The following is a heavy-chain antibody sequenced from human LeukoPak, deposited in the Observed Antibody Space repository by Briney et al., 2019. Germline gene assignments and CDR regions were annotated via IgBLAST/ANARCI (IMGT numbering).Heavy chain of an antibody. CDR3: AKDEGMTMLTHDAFDI. CDR1: GFTFSSYS. V-gene: IGHV3-48*04. D-gene: IGHD3-10*01. J-gene: IGHJ3*02. Sequence: PGGSLRLSCAASGFTFSSYSMNWVRQAPGKGLEWVSYISSSSSTIYYADSVKGRFTVSRDNAKTSLYLQMNSLRAEDTPVYYCAKDEGMTMLTHDAFDIWGQGTMVTVSS. CDR2: ISSSSSTI.